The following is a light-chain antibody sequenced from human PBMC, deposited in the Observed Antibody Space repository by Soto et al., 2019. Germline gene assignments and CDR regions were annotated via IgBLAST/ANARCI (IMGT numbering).Light chain of an antibody. J-gene: IGKJ1*01. CDR2: DAS. CDR1: QSISTW. CDR3: QQYKTDSRT. Sequence: DIQMTQSPSALSASIGDRVTITCRASQSISTWLAWYQHQPGKAPKLLIYDASGLESGVPSRFSGSGSGTEFTLTISSLQPDDFATYYFQQYKTDSRTLGQGTKVEFK. V-gene: IGKV1-5*01.